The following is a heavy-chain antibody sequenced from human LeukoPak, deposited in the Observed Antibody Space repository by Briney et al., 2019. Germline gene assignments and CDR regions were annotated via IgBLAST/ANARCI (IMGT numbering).Heavy chain of an antibody. J-gene: IGHJ4*02. D-gene: IGHD1-26*01. CDR2: ISYDGSNK. CDR1: GFTFSSYA. V-gene: IGHV3-30*04. Sequence: GGSLRLSCAASGFTFSSYAMHWVRQAPGKGLEWVAVISYDGSNKYYADSVKGRFTISRDNSKNTLYLQMNSLRAEDTAVYCCASASWELPSHFDYWGQGTLVTVSS. CDR3: ASASWELPSHFDY.